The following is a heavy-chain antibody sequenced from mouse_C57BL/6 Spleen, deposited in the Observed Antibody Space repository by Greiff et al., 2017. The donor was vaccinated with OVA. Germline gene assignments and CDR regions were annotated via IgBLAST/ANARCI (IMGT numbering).Heavy chain of an antibody. CDR1: GYTFTSYW. J-gene: IGHJ2*01. Sequence: QVQLQQPGAELVKPGASVKLSCKASGYTFTSYWMQWVKQRPGQGLEWIGEIDPSDSYTNYNQKFKGKATLTVDTSSSTAYMQLSSLTSEDSAVYYCARGGIGISYPHYFDYWGQGTTLTVSS. CDR2: IDPSDSYT. V-gene: IGHV1-50*01. D-gene: IGHD1-1*01. CDR3: ARGGIGISYPHYFDY.